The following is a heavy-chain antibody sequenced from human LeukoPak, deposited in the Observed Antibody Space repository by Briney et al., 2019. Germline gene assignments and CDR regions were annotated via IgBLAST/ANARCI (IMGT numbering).Heavy chain of an antibody. V-gene: IGHV7-4-1*04. Sequence: GASVKVSCKASGYTFTSYAMNWVRQAPGQGLEWMGWINTNTGIPTYAQGFTGRFVFSLDTSVSMAYLQISSLKAEDTAVYYCAKVQGFCSSTSCYPDYWGQGTLVTVSS. J-gene: IGHJ4*02. CDR3: AKVQGFCSSTSCYPDY. CDR1: GYTFTSYA. CDR2: INTNTGIP. D-gene: IGHD2-2*01.